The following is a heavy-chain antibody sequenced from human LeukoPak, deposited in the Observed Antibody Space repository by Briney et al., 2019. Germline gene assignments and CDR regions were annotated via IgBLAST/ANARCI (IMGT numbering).Heavy chain of an antibody. D-gene: IGHD7-27*01. Sequence: GGSLRLSCAASGFTFSSYSMNWVRQAPGKGLEWVSSISSSSSYIYYADSVKGRFSISRDNAKNSLYLQMNSLRAEDTAVYYCARIVTGKAFDIWGQGTMVTVSS. CDR1: GFTFSSYS. CDR3: ARIVTGKAFDI. CDR2: ISSSSSYI. J-gene: IGHJ3*02. V-gene: IGHV3-21*01.